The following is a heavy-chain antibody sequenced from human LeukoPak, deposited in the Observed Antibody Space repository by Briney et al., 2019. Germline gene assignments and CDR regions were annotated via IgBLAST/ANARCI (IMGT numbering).Heavy chain of an antibody. Sequence: SETLSLTCTVSGGSISSYYWSWIRQPPGKGLEWIGYIYTSGSTNYNPSLKSRVTISVDTSKNQFSLRLSSVTAADTAVYYCARLNPGYSYALAADYWGQGTLVTVPS. V-gene: IGHV4-4*09. CDR2: IYTSGST. CDR3: ARLNPGYSYALAADY. CDR1: GGSISSYY. J-gene: IGHJ4*02. D-gene: IGHD5-18*01.